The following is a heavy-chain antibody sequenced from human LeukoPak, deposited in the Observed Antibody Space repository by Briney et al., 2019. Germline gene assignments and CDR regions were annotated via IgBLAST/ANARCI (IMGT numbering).Heavy chain of an antibody. CDR2: ISYDGSNK. V-gene: IGHV3-30-3*01. CDR1: GFTFSSYA. CDR3: ARGSSGPFDY. Sequence: GRSLRLPCAASGFTFSSYAMHWVRQAPGKGLEWVAVISYDGSNKYYADSVKGRFTISRDNSKNTLYLQMNSLRAEDTAVYYCARGSSGPFDYWGQGTLVTVSS. D-gene: IGHD6-19*01. J-gene: IGHJ4*02.